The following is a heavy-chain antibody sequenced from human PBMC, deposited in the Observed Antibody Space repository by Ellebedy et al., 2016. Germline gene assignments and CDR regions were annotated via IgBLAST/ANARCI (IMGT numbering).Heavy chain of an antibody. CDR2: MNPNSGNT. Sequence: ASVKVSCKASGYTFTSYDINWVRQAAGQGLEWMGWMNPNSGNTGYAQKFQGRVTMTRNTSISTAYMELSSLRSEDTAMYYCARDGGHYDFWSGYYRNYGMDVWGQGTTVTVSS. J-gene: IGHJ6*02. CDR1: GYTFTSYD. V-gene: IGHV1-8*01. CDR3: ARDGGHYDFWSGYYRNYGMDV. D-gene: IGHD3-3*01.